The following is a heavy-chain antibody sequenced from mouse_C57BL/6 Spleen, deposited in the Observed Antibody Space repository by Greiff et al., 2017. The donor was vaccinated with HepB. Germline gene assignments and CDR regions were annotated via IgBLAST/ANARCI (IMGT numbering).Heavy chain of an antibody. V-gene: IGHV1-53*01. CDR3: AREDDGYYDAMDY. CDR1: GYTFTNYW. Sequence: VQLQQSGTELVKPGASVKLSCKASGYTFTNYWMHWVKQRPGQGLEWIGNINPSNGGTNYNEKFKSKATLTVDKSSSTAYMQVSSLTSEDSAVYYCAREDDGYYDAMDYWGQGTSVTVSS. J-gene: IGHJ4*01. CDR2: INPSNGGT. D-gene: IGHD2-3*01.